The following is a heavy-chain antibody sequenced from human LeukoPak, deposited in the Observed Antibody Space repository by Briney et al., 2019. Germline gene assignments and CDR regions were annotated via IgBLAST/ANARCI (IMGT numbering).Heavy chain of an antibody. CDR1: GYTFTGYY. D-gene: IGHD5-24*01. CDR2: INPNSGGT. V-gene: IGHV1-2*02. Sequence: GASVKVSCKASGYTFTGYYMHWVRQAPGQGLEGMGWINPNSGGTNYAQKFQGRVTMTRDTSISTAYMELSRLRSDDTAVYYCARGHSRDGYNSFSDWGQGTLVTVSS. J-gene: IGHJ4*02. CDR3: ARGHSRDGYNSFSD.